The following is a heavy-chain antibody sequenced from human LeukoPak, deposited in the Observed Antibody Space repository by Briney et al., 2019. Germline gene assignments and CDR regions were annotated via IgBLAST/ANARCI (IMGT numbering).Heavy chain of an antibody. CDR3: ARDQYCSSTSCYLEAFDI. Sequence: GGSLRLSCAASGFTFSSYSMNWVRQAPGKGLEWVSYISSGSSTIYYADSVKGRFTISRDNAKNSLYLQMNSLRAEDTAVYYCARDQYCSSTSCYLEAFDIWGQGTMVTVSS. J-gene: IGHJ3*02. V-gene: IGHV3-48*01. CDR2: ISSGSSTI. CDR1: GFTFSSYS. D-gene: IGHD2-2*01.